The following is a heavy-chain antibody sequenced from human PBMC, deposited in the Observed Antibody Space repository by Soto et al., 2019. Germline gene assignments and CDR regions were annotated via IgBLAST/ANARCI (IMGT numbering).Heavy chain of an antibody. V-gene: IGHV3-23*01. CDR2: ISGSGGST. J-gene: IGHJ6*02. D-gene: IGHD3-9*01. CDR1: GFTFSSYS. Sequence: GGSLRLSCAASGFTFSSYSMSWVRQAPGKGLEWVSAISGSGGSTYYADSVKGRFTISRDNSKNTLYLQMNSLRAEDTAVYYCATTPRLVYGMDVWGQGTTVTVSS. CDR3: ATTPRLVYGMDV.